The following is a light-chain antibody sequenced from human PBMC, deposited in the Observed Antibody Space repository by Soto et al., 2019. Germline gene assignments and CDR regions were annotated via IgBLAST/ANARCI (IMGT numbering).Light chain of an antibody. Sequence: ESVLTQSPGTLSLSPGERATLSCRASQSVSSNYLAWYQQKSGQAPRLLIYGASSRATGIPDRFSGSGSGTDFTLTISRLEPEDFAVYYCQQYGGSPRTFGQGTKVEIK. J-gene: IGKJ1*01. CDR1: QSVSSNY. CDR3: QQYGGSPRT. V-gene: IGKV3-20*01. CDR2: GAS.